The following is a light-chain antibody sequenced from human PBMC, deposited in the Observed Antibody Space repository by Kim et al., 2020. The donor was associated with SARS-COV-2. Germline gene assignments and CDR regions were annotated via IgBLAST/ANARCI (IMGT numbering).Light chain of an antibody. J-gene: IGKJ1*01. CDR1: QGTNTN. Sequence: QGTNTNVAWYQQKPGQAPRLLIFGASTRATGVPARFSGIGSGTEFTLTINSLQSEDFAVYYCQEYNKWTFGQGTKVDIK. V-gene: IGKV3-15*01. CDR2: GAS. CDR3: QEYNKWT.